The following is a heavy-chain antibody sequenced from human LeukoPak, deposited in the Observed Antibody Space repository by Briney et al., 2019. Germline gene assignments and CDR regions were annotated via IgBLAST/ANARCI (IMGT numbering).Heavy chain of an antibody. CDR1: GGSISSGNW. Sequence: SETLSLACAVSGGSISSGNWWSWVRQPPGKGLEWIGEIYHSGSTNYNPSLKSRVTISVDKSKNQFSLKLSSVTAADTAVYYCAREGDDYYDSSGYYVKYFQHWGQGTLVTVSS. V-gene: IGHV4-4*02. J-gene: IGHJ1*01. D-gene: IGHD3-22*01. CDR2: IYHSGST. CDR3: AREGDDYYDSSGYYVKYFQH.